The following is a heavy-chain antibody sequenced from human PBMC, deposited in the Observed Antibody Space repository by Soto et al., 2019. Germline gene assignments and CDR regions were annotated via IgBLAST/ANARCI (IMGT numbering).Heavy chain of an antibody. Sequence: EVQLLESGGGLVQPGGSLRLSCAASGFTFSSYAMSWVRQAPGKGLEWVSAISGSGGSTYYADSVKGRFTISRDNSKNTMYLQMNSLRAEDTAVYDWAKGVTYLLGTGDDGGLFGYWGQGTLVTVSS. V-gene: IGHV3-23*01. CDR2: ISGSGGST. CDR3: AKGVTYLLGTGDDGGLFGY. J-gene: IGHJ4*02. D-gene: IGHD7-27*01. CDR1: GFTFSSYA.